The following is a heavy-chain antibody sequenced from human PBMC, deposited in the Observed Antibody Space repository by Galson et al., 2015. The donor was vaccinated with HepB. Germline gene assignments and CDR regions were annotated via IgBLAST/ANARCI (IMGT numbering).Heavy chain of an antibody. CDR3: ASQYSSSWPWFDP. CDR1: GGSISSSSYY. V-gene: IGHV4-39*01. D-gene: IGHD6-13*01. Sequence: SETLSLTCTVSGGSISSSSYYWGWIRQPPGKGLEWIGSIYYSGSTYYNPSLKSRVTISVDTSKNQFSLKLSSVTAADTAVYYCASQYSSSWPWFDPWGQGTLVTVSS. J-gene: IGHJ5*02. CDR2: IYYSGST.